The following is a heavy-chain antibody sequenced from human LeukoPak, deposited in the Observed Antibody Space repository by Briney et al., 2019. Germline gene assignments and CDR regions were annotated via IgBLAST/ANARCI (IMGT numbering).Heavy chain of an antibody. J-gene: IGHJ3*02. D-gene: IGHD6-19*01. Sequence: GASVKVSCKASGYTFTSYDINWVRQATAQGLEWMGWMNPNSGNTGYAQKFQGRVTITRNTSISTAYMELSSLRSEDTAVYYCARELAVAGTGGAFDIWGQGTMVTVSS. CDR2: MNPNSGNT. V-gene: IGHV1-8*03. CDR1: GYTFTSYD. CDR3: ARELAVAGTGGAFDI.